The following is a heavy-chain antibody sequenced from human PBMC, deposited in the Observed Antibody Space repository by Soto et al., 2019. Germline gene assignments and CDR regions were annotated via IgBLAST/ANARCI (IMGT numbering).Heavy chain of an antibody. CDR1: GFTFSSYA. J-gene: IGHJ5*02. Sequence: GGSLRLSCAASGFTFSSYAMSWVRQAPGKGLEWVSAISGSGGSTYYADSVKGRFTISRDNSKNTLYLQMNSLRAEDTAVYYCAKDMADYCSSTSCYVSPRSWFDPSGQGSLDTVSS. CDR2: ISGSGGST. V-gene: IGHV3-23*01. CDR3: AKDMADYCSSTSCYVSPRSWFDP. D-gene: IGHD2-2*01.